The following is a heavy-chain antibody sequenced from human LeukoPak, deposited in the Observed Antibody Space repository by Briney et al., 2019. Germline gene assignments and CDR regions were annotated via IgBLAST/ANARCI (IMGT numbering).Heavy chain of an antibody. Sequence: GGTLRLSCAASGVTLSSYGMHWVREAPGKGLEWGAFIRDDGSNKYYADSVKGRFTISRENSKNTLHLQMNTLRAEHTALYYCARDYYYDSSGYNPYNWFDPWGQGTLVTVSS. CDR1: GVTLSSYG. CDR3: ARDYYYDSSGYNPYNWFDP. D-gene: IGHD3-22*01. V-gene: IGHV3-30*02. J-gene: IGHJ5*02. CDR2: IRDDGSNK.